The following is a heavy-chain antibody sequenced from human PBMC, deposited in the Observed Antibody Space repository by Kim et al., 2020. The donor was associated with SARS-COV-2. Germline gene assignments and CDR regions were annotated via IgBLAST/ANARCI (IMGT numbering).Heavy chain of an antibody. CDR1: GGSVSSGSYY. V-gene: IGHV4-61*01. CDR3: ARGTLTKKWFGEVYDY. CDR2: IYYSGST. Sequence: SETLSLTCTVSGGSVSSGSYYWSWIRQPPGKGLEWIGYIYYSGSTNYNPSLKSRGTISVDTSKNQFSLKLSSVTAADTAVYYCARGTLTKKWFGEVYDY. J-gene: IGHJ4*01. D-gene: IGHD3-10*01.